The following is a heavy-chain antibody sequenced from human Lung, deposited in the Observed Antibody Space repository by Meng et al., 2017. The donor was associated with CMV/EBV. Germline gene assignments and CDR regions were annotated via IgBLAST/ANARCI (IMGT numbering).Heavy chain of an antibody. J-gene: IGHJ4*02. D-gene: IGHD2-21*02. V-gene: IGHV4-34*01. CDR1: GGSFSGYY. CDR2: INHSGST. CDR3: AAIAYCGGDCYSHGADYFDY. Sequence: QVQLQQWGAGLLKPAETLSLTCAVYGGSFSGYYWSWIRQPPGKGLEWIGEINHSGSTNYNPSLKSRVTISVDTSKNQVSLKLSSVTAADTAVYYCAAIAYCGGDCYSHGADYFDYWGQGTLVTVSS.